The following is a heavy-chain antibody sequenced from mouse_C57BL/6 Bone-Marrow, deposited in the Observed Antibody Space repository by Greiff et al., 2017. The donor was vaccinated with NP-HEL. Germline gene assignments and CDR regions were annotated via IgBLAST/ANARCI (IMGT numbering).Heavy chain of an antibody. Sequence: EVQLQQSGPELVKPGASVKISCKASGYTFTDYYMNWVKQSHGKSLEWIGDINPNNGGTSYNQKFKGKATLTVDKSSSTAYMELRSLTSEDSAVYYCASPIYYYGSSHWYFDVWGTGTTVTVSS. CDR3: ASPIYYYGSSHWYFDV. D-gene: IGHD1-1*01. CDR2: INPNNGGT. CDR1: GYTFTDYY. J-gene: IGHJ1*03. V-gene: IGHV1-26*01.